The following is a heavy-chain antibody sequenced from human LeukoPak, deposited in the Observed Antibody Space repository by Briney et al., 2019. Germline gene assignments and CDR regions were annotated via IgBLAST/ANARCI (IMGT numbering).Heavy chain of an antibody. CDR2: INHSGST. V-gene: IGHV4-34*01. J-gene: IGHJ3*02. Sequence: PSETLSLTCAVYGGSFSGYYWSWIRQPPGKGLEWIGEINHSGSTNYNPSLKSRVTISVDRSKNQFSLKLSSVTAADTAVYYCARESSQRAFDIWGQGTMVTVSS. D-gene: IGHD6-25*01. CDR3: ARESSQRAFDI. CDR1: GGSFSGYY.